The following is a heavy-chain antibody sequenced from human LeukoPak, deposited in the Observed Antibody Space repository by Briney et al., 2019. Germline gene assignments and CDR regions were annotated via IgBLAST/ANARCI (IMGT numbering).Heavy chain of an antibody. CDR3: ARDEPDY. CDR1: GFTFTDYW. CDR2: IKQDGSVK. Sequence: TGGSLRLSCAASGFTFTDYWMNWVRQAPGKGLEWVANIKQDGSVKYYVDSVKGRFTISRDNAQNSLYLQMNSLRAEDTAVYYCARDEPDYWGQGTLVTVSS. V-gene: IGHV3-7*01. J-gene: IGHJ4*02.